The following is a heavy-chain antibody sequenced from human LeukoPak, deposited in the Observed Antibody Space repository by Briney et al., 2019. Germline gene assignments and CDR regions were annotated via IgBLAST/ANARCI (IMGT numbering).Heavy chain of an antibody. CDR2: ISSSSSTI. Sequence: AGGSLRLSCAASGFTFSSYWMSWVRQAPGKGLEWVSYISSSSSTIYYADSVKGRFTISRDNAKNSLYLQMNSLRAEDTAVYYCARDEHPNDYGDDGFDYWGQGTLVTVSS. V-gene: IGHV3-48*04. J-gene: IGHJ4*02. CDR1: GFTFSSYW. CDR3: ARDEHPNDYGDDGFDY. D-gene: IGHD4-17*01.